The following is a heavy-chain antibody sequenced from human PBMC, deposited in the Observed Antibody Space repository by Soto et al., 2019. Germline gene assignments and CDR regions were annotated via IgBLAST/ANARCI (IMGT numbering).Heavy chain of an antibody. D-gene: IGHD3-10*01. CDR3: ARDGSSDTTGFRGYDL. CDR2: FIPIFVSA. J-gene: IGHJ4*02. V-gene: IGHV1-69*01. Sequence: QLHLVQSGAEVKKAGSSVKVSCKASGGTVSSYAITWVRQAPGKGLEWMGVFIPIFVSAHYAPKFQGRITITADESTGTAYMGLSGLTSEDTAIYYCARDGSSDTTGFRGYDLWGQGTQVTVSS. CDR1: GGTVSSYA.